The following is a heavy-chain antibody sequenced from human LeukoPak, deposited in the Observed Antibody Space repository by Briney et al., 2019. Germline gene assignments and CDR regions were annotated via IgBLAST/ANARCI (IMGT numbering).Heavy chain of an antibody. Sequence: ASVKVSCKVSGYTLTELSMHWVRQAPGKGLEWMGGFDPEDGETIYAQKFQGRVTMTRDTSTSTVYMELSSLRSEDTAVYYCARGVAGSYYYYYMDVWGKGTTVTISS. J-gene: IGHJ6*03. CDR3: ARGVAGSYYYYYMDV. CDR2: FDPEDGET. V-gene: IGHV1-24*01. CDR1: GYTLTELS. D-gene: IGHD6-19*01.